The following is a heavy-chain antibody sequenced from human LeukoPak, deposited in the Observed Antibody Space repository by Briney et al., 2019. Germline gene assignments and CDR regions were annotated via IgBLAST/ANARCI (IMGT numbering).Heavy chain of an antibody. D-gene: IGHD3-3*02. CDR3: ARDSNIFGVVIIPVYD. J-gene: IGHJ4*02. Sequence: ASVKVSCKASGGTFSSYTISWVRQAPGQGLEWMGRIIPILGIANYAQKFQGRVTITADKSTSTAYMELSSLRSEDTAVYYCARDSNIFGVVIIPVYDWGQGTLVTVSS. V-gene: IGHV1-69*04. CDR1: GGTFSSYT. CDR2: IIPILGIA.